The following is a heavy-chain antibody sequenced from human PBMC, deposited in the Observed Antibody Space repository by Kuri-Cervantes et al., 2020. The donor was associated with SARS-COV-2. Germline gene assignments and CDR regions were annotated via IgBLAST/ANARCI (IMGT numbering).Heavy chain of an antibody. CDR3: ARDVAAGRAYYYYMDV. Sequence: GGSLRLSCAASGFTFSSYSMNWVRQAPGKGLEWVSSISSSSSYIYYADSVKGRFTISRNNAKNSLYLQMNSLRAEDTAVYYCARDVAAGRAYYYYMDVWDKGPTVTVSS. CDR1: GFTFSSYS. D-gene: IGHD6-13*01. V-gene: IGHV3-21*01. CDR2: ISSSSSYI. J-gene: IGHJ6*03.